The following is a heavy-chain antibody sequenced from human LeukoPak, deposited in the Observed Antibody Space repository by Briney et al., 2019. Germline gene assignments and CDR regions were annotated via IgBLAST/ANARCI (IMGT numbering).Heavy chain of an antibody. CDR2: ISSSGSTI. J-gene: IGHJ6*03. CDR3: AKGSGYEDYYYYYMDV. V-gene: IGHV3-11*04. D-gene: IGHD5-12*01. Sequence: GGSLRLSCAASGFTFSDYYMSWIRQAPGKGLEWVSYISSSGSTIYYADSVKGRFTISRGNAKNSLYLQMNSLRAEDTAVYYCAKGSGYEDYYYYYMDVWGKGTTVTVSS. CDR1: GFTFSDYY.